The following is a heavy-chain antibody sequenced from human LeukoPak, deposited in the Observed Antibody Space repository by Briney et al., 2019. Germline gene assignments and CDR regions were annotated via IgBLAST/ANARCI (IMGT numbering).Heavy chain of an antibody. CDR3: ARDSPASSGEVDY. V-gene: IGHV3-11*01. Sequence: GGSLRLSCAASGFTFSDYYMSWIRQAPGKGLEWVSYISSSGSTIYYADSVKGRFTISRDNAKNSLHLQMNSLRAEDTAVYYCARDSPASSGEVDYWGQGTLVTVSS. CDR1: GFTFSDYY. J-gene: IGHJ4*02. CDR2: ISSSGSTI. D-gene: IGHD2-15*01.